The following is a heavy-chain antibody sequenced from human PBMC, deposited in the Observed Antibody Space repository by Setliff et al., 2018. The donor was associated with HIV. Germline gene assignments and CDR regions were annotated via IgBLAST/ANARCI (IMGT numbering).Heavy chain of an antibody. Sequence: SSETLSLTCTVSGGSISSHYWSWIRQPPGKGLEWIGRIYHSGSTYYNPSLKSRVTISVDTSRNQFSLKLSSVTAADTAVYYCARDSGYYDSSGYYSYSHYFDYWGQGTLVTVSS. CDR2: IYHSGST. V-gene: IGHV4-59*11. D-gene: IGHD3-22*01. J-gene: IGHJ4*02. CDR1: GGSISSHY. CDR3: ARDSGYYDSSGYYSYSHYFDY.